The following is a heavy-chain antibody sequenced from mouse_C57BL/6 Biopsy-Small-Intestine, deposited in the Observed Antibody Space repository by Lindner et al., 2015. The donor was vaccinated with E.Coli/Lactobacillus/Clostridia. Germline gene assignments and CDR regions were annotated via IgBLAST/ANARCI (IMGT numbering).Heavy chain of an antibody. CDR3: ARTVTTALDY. D-gene: IGHD1-2*01. V-gene: IGHV1-81*01. CDR1: GYTFTTYG. J-gene: IGHJ2*01. Sequence: VQLQESGPELTRPGASVNLSCKASGYTFTTYGISWVKQRSGQGLEWIGEIYPRSDNTYYNEKFKGKATLTADKSSSTVFMELRSLTSEDSAVYFCARTVTTALDYWGQGTTLTVPS. CDR2: IYPRSDNT.